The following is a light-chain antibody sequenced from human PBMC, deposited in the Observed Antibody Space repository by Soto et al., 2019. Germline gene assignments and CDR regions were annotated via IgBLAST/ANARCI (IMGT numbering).Light chain of an antibody. V-gene: IGKV4-1*01. J-gene: IGKJ1*01. CDR3: QQYYSTPWT. Sequence: DIVMTQSPDSLAVSLGERATINCKSSQTVLYSSINKNYLAWYQQKPGQPPKLLIYWASTRESGVPDRFSGSGSGTDFTLTISSLQAEYVAVYYCQQYYSTPWTFGQGTKVEIK. CDR1: QTVLYSSINKNY. CDR2: WAS.